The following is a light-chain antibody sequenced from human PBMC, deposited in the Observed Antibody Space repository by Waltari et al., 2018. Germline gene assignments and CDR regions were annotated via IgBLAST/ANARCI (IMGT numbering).Light chain of an antibody. CDR2: CTN. CDR1: SSNIGSNT. Sequence: QSMLTQPPSASGTPGQRVTISCSGSSSNIGSNTVNWYQQLPGTAPKLLLYCTNQWPSGVPDRFSGSKFGTSAALAISGLQSEDEADYYCAAWDDSLNGPVFGGGTKLTVL. CDR3: AAWDDSLNGPV. V-gene: IGLV1-44*01. J-gene: IGLJ2*01.